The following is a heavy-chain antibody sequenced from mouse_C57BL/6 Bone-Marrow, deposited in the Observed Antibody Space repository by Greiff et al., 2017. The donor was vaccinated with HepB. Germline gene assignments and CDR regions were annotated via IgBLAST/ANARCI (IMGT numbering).Heavy chain of an antibody. J-gene: IGHJ2*01. CDR2: IYPGSGNT. Sequence: VQLQQSGAELVRPGASVKLSCKASGYTFTDYYINWVKQRPGQGLEWIARIYPGSGNTYYNEKFKGKATLTAEKSSSTAYMQLSSLTSEDSAVYFCATGLLLRYFDYWGQGTTLTVSS. CDR1: GYTFTDYY. CDR3: ATGLLLRYFDY. D-gene: IGHD1-1*01. V-gene: IGHV1-76*01.